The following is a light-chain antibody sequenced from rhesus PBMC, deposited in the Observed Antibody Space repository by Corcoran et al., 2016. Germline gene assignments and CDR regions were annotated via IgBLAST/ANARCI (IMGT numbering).Light chain of an antibody. CDR2: GAS. CDR3: QETSNLWT. J-gene: IGKJ1*01. V-gene: IGKV3-31*02. CDR1: QSVSSK. Sequence: EIVMTQSPATLSLSPGETATISCRTSQSVSSKLAWYQQKPGQAPRLLSYGASSRAPGIPDRFSGSGSGTDFTLTISSLEPEDCAVYYCQETSNLWTFGQGTKVEIK.